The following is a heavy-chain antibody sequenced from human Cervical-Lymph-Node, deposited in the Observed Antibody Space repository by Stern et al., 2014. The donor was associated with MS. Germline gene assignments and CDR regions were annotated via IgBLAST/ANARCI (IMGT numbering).Heavy chain of an antibody. CDR2: ISSSRTYI. Sequence: VQLVQSGGGVVQPGGSLRLSCSASGFTFINYGMHWVRQAPGRGLEWISYISSSRTYIYFADSVKGRFTISRDNGDNSLDLQMNSLRAEDTAVYYCARDMGITGYYFDYWGQGTLVTVSS. D-gene: IGHD1-14*01. CDR1: GFTFINYG. V-gene: IGHV3-48*01. J-gene: IGHJ4*02. CDR3: ARDMGITGYYFDY.